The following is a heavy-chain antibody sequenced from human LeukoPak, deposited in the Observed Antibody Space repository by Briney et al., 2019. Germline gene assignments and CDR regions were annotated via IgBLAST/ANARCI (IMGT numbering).Heavy chain of an antibody. D-gene: IGHD1-26*01. CDR1: GYTLTELS. CDR2: FDPEDGET. J-gene: IGHJ6*03. Sequence: GASVKVSCKVSGYTLTELSMHWVRQAPGKGREWMGGFDPEDGETIYAQKFQGRVTMTEDTSTDTAYMELSSLRSEDTAVYYCATDSAVVGATTNYYYMDVWGKGTTVTVSS. V-gene: IGHV1-24*01. CDR3: ATDSAVVGATTNYYYMDV.